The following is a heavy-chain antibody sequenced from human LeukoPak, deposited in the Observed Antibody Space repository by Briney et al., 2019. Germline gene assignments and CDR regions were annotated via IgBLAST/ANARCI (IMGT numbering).Heavy chain of an antibody. V-gene: IGHV4-59*01. CDR3: AGAFRAAAAAHFDY. CDR1: GGSISSYY. D-gene: IGHD6-13*01. J-gene: IGHJ4*02. Sequence: PSETLSLTCTVSGGSISSYYWSWLRQPPGKGLEGLGYIYYSGSTNYNPSLKSRVTISVDTSKNQFSLKLSSVTAAATAVYYCAGAFRAAAAAHFDYWGQGTLVTVSS. CDR2: IYYSGST.